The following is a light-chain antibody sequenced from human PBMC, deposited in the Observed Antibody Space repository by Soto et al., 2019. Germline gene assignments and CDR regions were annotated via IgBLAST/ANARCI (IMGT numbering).Light chain of an antibody. Sequence: EIVMTQSPATLSVSPGERATLSCRASQSVSSNLAWYQQKPGQAPRLLIYDASTRATGIPARFSGSGSGTEFTLTISRLQSEDFAVYYGQQYNNWPRTFGQGTNVDIK. J-gene: IGKJ1*01. CDR2: DAS. CDR3: QQYNNWPRT. CDR1: QSVSSN. V-gene: IGKV3-15*01.